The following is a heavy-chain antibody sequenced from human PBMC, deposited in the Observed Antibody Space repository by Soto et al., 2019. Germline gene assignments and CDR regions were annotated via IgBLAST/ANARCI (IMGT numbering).Heavy chain of an antibody. D-gene: IGHD5-18*01. Sequence: SATLCLPCTVSGGSISSRGDYWSWIRQHPGKGLEWIGYIYYSGSTYYNPSLKSRVTISVDTSKNQFSLKLSSVTAADTAVYYCARGGYRYYGMDVWGQGTTVTVSS. V-gene: IGHV4-31*03. CDR3: ARGGYRYYGMDV. CDR1: GGSISSRGDY. CDR2: IYYSGST. J-gene: IGHJ6*02.